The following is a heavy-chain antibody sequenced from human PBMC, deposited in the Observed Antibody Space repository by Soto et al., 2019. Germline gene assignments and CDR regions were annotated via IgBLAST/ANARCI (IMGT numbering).Heavy chain of an antibody. D-gene: IGHD2-2*01. CDR3: ARGDYQYSIDY. CDR1: GDSMTSGDYS. V-gene: IGHV4-30-2*01. CDR2: IYRTGNT. J-gene: IGHJ4*02. Sequence: TLSLTCTVSGDSMTSGDYSWSWIRQPPGKGLEWLGYIYRTGNTHYSPSLKSRVSISQDRSKNQFSLELTSVTAADTAVYYCARGDYQYSIDYWGQGTLVTVSS.